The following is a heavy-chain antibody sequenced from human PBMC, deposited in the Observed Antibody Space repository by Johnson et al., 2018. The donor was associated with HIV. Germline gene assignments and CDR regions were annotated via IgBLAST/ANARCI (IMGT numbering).Heavy chain of an antibody. J-gene: IGHJ3*01. CDR3: ASDGWELLGVAAFDV. Sequence: EVQLVESGGGLVQPGGSLRLSCAASGFTFSSYAMSWVRQAPGKGLEWVSAISGSGGSTYYADSVKGRFTISRDNSKNTLYLQMNSLRPEDTAVYYCASDGWELLGVAAFDVWGQGTLVTVSS. CDR1: GFTFSSYA. CDR2: ISGSGGST. V-gene: IGHV3-23*04. D-gene: IGHD1-26*01.